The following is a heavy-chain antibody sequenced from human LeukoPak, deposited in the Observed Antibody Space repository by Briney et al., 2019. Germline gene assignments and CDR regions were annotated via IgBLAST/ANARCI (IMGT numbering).Heavy chain of an antibody. CDR2: ISAYNGDT. V-gene: IGHV1-18*01. CDR3: ARDHSSSCQLLDY. CDR1: GYSFTTYG. Sequence: ASVKVSCKTSGYSFTTYGVTWVRQAPRQGLEWMGWISAYNGDTNYAQKFQGRFTMTTDTSTSTANMELRSLRSDDTAVYYCARDHSSSCQLLDYWGQGTLVTISP. J-gene: IGHJ4*02. D-gene: IGHD6-13*01.